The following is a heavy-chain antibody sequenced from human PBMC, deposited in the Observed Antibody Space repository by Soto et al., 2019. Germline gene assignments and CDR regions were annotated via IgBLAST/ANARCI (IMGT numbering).Heavy chain of an antibody. CDR2: ISAYNGNT. D-gene: IGHD3-22*01. J-gene: IGHJ4*02. CDR1: CHTFTSYG. CDR3: ARGARSMIVVVNRFDY. Sequence: ASVKVSCKASCHTFTSYGISWVRQAPGQGLEWMGWISAYNGNTNYAQKLQGRVTMTTDTSTSTAYMELRSLRSDDTAVYYCARGARSMIVVVNRFDYWGQGTLVTVSS. V-gene: IGHV1-18*04.